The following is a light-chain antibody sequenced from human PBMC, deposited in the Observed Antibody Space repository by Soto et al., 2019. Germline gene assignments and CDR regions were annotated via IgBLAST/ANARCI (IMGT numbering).Light chain of an antibody. V-gene: IGKV3-11*01. CDR3: QQRNSWPLT. CDR2: DAS. CDR1: QSVSNS. Sequence: EIVLTQSPATLSLSPGERATLSCRASQSVSNSLAWYQHKPGQAPRLLIYDASTRATAIPARFSGSGSGTDFTLTISSLEPEDFVAYYCQQRNSWPLTFGGGTKVEIK. J-gene: IGKJ4*01.